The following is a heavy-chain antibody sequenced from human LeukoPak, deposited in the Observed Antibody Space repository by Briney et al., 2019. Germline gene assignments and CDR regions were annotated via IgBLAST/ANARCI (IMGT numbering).Heavy chain of an antibody. D-gene: IGHD6-19*01. CDR3: TRSGYSNGYDY. J-gene: IGHJ4*02. CDR1: GFTFSGHW. CDR2: IIPDGSAT. Sequence: WGSLRLSCVASGFTFSGHWMHWIRQVPGKGLVAVSRIIPDGSATGYADSVKGRFTISRDNAKNTLYLEMYSLTAEDTALYYCTRSGYSNGYDYWGQGTLVTVSS. V-gene: IGHV3-74*01.